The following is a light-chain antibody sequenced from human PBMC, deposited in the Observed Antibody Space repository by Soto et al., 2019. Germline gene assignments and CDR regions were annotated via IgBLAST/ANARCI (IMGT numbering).Light chain of an antibody. CDR2: RAF. CDR3: QQTYSITWK. V-gene: IGKV1-39*01. CDR1: QAFINA. J-gene: IGKJ1*01. Sequence: DIQRTQSPSAMSAAVGGRVTIAGRTGQAFINALNWYQQRPGKAHQVMIYRAFNLKRGVASRFSGSGSGTEFTLTFSGLQPEEFANYYCQQTYSITWKFGQRKKLDIK.